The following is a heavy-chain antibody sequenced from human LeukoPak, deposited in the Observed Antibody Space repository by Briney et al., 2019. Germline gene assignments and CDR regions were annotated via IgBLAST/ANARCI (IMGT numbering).Heavy chain of an antibody. D-gene: IGHD6-13*01. V-gene: IGHV4-59*08. Sequence: SETLSLTCTVSGGSISSYYWSWIRQPPGKGLEWIGYIYYSGSTNYNPSLKSRVTISVDTSKNQFSLQLSSVTAADTAVYYCPRHADVYSSSFGYFDYWGQGTLVTVSS. CDR2: IYYSGST. CDR1: GGSISSYY. CDR3: PRHADVYSSSFGYFDY. J-gene: IGHJ4*02.